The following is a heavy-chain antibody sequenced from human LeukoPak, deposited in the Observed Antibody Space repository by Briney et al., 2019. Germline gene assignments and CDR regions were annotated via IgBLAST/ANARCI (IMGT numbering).Heavy chain of an antibody. Sequence: GASVKVSCKASGYTFSSYGISWVRQAPGQGLEWMGWISAYNGNTNYRQKLQGRVTMTTDTSTSTAYMDLRSLRSDDTAIYYCARGTNWAELCGAFDIWGQGTMVTVSS. CDR1: GYTFSSYG. CDR3: ARGTNWAELCGAFDI. CDR2: ISAYNGNT. V-gene: IGHV1-18*01. J-gene: IGHJ3*02. D-gene: IGHD1-1*01.